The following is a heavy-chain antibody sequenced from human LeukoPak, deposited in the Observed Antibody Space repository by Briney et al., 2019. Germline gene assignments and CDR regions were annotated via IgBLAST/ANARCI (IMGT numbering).Heavy chain of an antibody. CDR2: IYPGGSNG. CDR3: ARRFDVRWCGF. J-gene: IGHJ4*02. D-gene: IGHD3-9*01. Sequence: GESLRISCKCSGFDFTAYGISCVRQMTGKGLEWMGNIYPGGSNGIYSPSFQGQVTMSDDKSITTGSLEWSRLKVCDTAMYSGARRFDVRWCGFWGKGSLVTVSS. V-gene: IGHV5-51*01. CDR1: GFDFTAYG.